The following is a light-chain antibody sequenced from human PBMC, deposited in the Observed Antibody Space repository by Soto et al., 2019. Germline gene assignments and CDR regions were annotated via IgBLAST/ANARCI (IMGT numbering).Light chain of an antibody. V-gene: IGKV3-20*01. CDR2: GAS. CDR3: QQYGSL. J-gene: IGKJ4*01. Sequence: EIEMTQSPATLSLAPGARVTLSCRASESVSTNLAWYQQKAGQAPRLLIYGASTRATGIPDRFSGSGSGTDFTLTISRLEPEDFAVYYCQQYGSLFGGGTKVDIK. CDR1: ESVSTN.